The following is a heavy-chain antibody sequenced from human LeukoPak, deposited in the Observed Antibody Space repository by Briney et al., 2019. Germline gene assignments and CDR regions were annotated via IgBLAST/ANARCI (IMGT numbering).Heavy chain of an antibody. Sequence: GASVKVSCKASGYTFTSYGISWARQAPGQGLEWMGWISAYNGNTNYAQKLQGRVTMTTDTSTSTAYMELRSLRSDDTAVYYCARDYGYGSGSYPYNWFDPWGQGTLVTVSS. V-gene: IGHV1-18*01. CDR2: ISAYNGNT. D-gene: IGHD3-10*01. CDR3: ARDYGYGSGSYPYNWFDP. CDR1: GYTFTSYG. J-gene: IGHJ5*02.